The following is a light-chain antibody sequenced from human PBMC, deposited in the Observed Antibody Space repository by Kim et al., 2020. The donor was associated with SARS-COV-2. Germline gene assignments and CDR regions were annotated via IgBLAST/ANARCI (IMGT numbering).Light chain of an antibody. CDR2: AAS. J-gene: IGKJ2*01. V-gene: IGKV1-39*01. CDR1: QNINTF. CDR3: QQSYSTPSYT. Sequence: ASVGDRVTITCRASQNINTFLNWYQQKPGQAPRLLIYAASSLHSGVPSRFSGSGSGTAFTLTIASLQPEDIATYYCQQSYSTPSYTFGQGTKLEI.